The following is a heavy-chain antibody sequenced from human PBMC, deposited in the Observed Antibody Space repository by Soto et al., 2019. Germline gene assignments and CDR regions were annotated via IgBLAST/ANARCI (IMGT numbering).Heavy chain of an antibody. Sequence: PGGSLSLSFSASGFSVSSYSMSWVRQAPGKGLEWVSAISGSGGSTYYADSVKGRFTISRDNSKNTLYLQMNSLRAEDTAVYYCAKQWASGYNWFDPWGQGTLVNVSS. J-gene: IGHJ5*02. CDR3: AKQWASGYNWFDP. D-gene: IGHD3-10*01. CDR1: GFSVSSYS. V-gene: IGHV3-23*01. CDR2: ISGSGGST.